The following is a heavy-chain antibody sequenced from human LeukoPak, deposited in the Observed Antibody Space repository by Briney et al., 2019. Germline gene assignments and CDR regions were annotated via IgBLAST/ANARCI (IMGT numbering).Heavy chain of an antibody. V-gene: IGHV4-34*01. D-gene: IGHD3-16*02. CDR2: INHSGST. CDR1: GGSFSGYY. CDR3: ASLPPLRVWGSYRYAFDY. J-gene: IGHJ4*02. Sequence: SETLSLTCAVYGGSFSGYYWSWIRQPPGKGLEWVGEINHSGSTNYNPSLKSRVAVSVDKSKNQFSLKLSSVTAADTAVYYCASLPPLRVWGSYRYAFDYWGQGTLVTVSS.